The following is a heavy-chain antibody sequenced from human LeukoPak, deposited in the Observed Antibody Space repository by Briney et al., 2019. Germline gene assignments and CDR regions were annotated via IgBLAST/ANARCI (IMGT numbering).Heavy chain of an antibody. V-gene: IGHV3-21*01. D-gene: IGHD1-26*01. CDR1: GFTFSSYS. J-gene: IGHJ4*02. CDR2: ISSSSSYI. Sequence: GGSLRLSCAASGFTFSSYSMNWVRQAPGKGLKWVSSISSSSSYIYYADSVKGRFTISRDNAKNSLYLQMNSLRAEDTAVYYCARVAVGATFDYWGQGTLVTVSS. CDR3: ARVAVGATFDY.